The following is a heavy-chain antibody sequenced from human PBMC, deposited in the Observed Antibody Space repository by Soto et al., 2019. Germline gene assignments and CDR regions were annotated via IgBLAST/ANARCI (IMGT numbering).Heavy chain of an antibody. V-gene: IGHV4-30-4*01. CDR3: ARAENYGDYVYAIKYNWFDP. J-gene: IGHJ5*02. D-gene: IGHD4-17*01. CDR2: IYYSGST. CDR1: GGSISSGDYY. Sequence: PSETLSLTCTVSGGSISSGDYYWSWIRQPPGKGLEWIGYIYYSGSTYYNPSLKSRVTISVDTSKNQFSLKLSSVTAADTAVYYCARAENYGDYVYAIKYNWFDPWGQGTLVTVSS.